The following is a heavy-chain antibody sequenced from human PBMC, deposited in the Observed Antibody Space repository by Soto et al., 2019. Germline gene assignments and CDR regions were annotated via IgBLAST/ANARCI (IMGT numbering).Heavy chain of an antibody. D-gene: IGHD3-22*01. Sequence: SETLSLTCTVSGGSISRYYWNWIRQPPGKGLEWIGYIYYSGSTNYNPSLKSRVTISVDTSKNQFSLKLSSVTAADTAVYYCARQGGGLYDSSGYHYYYYYGMDVWGQGTTVTVSS. V-gene: IGHV4-59*08. CDR2: IYYSGST. CDR3: ARQGGGLYDSSGYHYYYYYGMDV. CDR1: GGSISRYY. J-gene: IGHJ6*02.